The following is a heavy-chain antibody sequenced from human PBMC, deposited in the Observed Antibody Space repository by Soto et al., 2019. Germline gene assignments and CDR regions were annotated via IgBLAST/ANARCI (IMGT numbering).Heavy chain of an antibody. CDR1: GFTFSRYG. Sequence: LRLSCAASGFTFSRYGMHWVRQAPGRGLEWVAVIWYDGSNIYYADSVKGRFTISRDNSKDTLDLQMNSLRAEDTAVYYCARDREQWLVGYYFDYWGQGTLVTVSS. D-gene: IGHD6-19*01. CDR3: ARDREQWLVGYYFDY. V-gene: IGHV3-33*01. J-gene: IGHJ4*02. CDR2: IWYDGSNI.